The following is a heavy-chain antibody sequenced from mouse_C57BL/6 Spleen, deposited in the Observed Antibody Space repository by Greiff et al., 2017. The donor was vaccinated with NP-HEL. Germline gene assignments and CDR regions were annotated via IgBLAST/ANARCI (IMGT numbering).Heavy chain of an antibody. D-gene: IGHD2-4*01. J-gene: IGHJ2*01. CDR2: ISDGGSYT. CDR3: ARIYYDYVLDY. V-gene: IGHV5-4*01. CDR1: GFTFSSYA. Sequence: EVHLVESGGGLVKPGGSLKLSCAASGFTFSSYAMSWVRQTPEKRLEWVATISDGGSYTYYPDNVKGRFTISRDNAKNNLYLQMSHLKSEDTAMYYCARIYYDYVLDYWGQGTTLTVSS.